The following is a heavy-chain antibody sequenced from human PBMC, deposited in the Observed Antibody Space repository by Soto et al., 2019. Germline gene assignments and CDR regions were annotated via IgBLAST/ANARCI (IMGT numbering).Heavy chain of an antibody. CDR3: ARAAGRSKLLPYYFDP. V-gene: IGHV1-3*01. CDR2: INPATGDT. CDR1: GYVFTTSA. Sequence: QVLLVQSGAEVQKPGASVRISCQASGYVFTTSAIHWVHQAPGQSLEWMGWINPATGDTKYSQNVRGRVTFALDTSATTAYLDLRSLASHDTAVYYCARAAGRSKLLPYYFDPWGQGTLVTVSS. D-gene: IGHD3-22*01. J-gene: IGHJ5*02.